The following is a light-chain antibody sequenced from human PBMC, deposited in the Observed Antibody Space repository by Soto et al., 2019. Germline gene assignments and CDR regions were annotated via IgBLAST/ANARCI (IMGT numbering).Light chain of an antibody. V-gene: IGKV3-20*01. Sequence: EIVLTQSPGTLSLSPVERATLSCRASQTINSRDLACYQQRPGQAPSLLPYCASSRATRIPDRFAGSGCGTDFALAIGRLEPEDFAVYYCQQYDTFGQGTKVDIK. CDR1: QTINSRD. CDR2: CAS. CDR3: QQYDT. J-gene: IGKJ2*01.